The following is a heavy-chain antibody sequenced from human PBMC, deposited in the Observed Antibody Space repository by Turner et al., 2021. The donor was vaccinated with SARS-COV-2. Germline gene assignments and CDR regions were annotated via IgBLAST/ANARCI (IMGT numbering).Heavy chain of an antibody. D-gene: IGHD6-13*01. CDR2: FYHSWGT. Sequence: VQLQESGPGLVKPSETLSLTCTVSGSSVSSGSYHWSWVRQPPGKGLEWIGYFYHSWGTNYTPSLKSRVTISMETSKNQFSLKLSSVTAADTAVYYCATYIAGAGGTGYWGQGTLVTVSS. J-gene: IGHJ4*02. CDR1: GSSVSSGSYH. CDR3: ATYIAGAGGTGY. V-gene: IGHV4-61*01.